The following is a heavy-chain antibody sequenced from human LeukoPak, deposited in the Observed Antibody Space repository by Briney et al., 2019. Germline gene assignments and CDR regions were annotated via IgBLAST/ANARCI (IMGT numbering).Heavy chain of an antibody. J-gene: IGHJ4*02. CDR1: GLTLSNYD. Sequence: GGSLRLSCVASGLTLSNYDTTWVRQAPGKGLEYVSSIGSGGYRFYGGSVKGRFSISRDNSQNTVYLQMNSLRGEDTAIYFCAKKLHDASSYSDFWGQGSLVTVSS. CDR3: AKKLHDASSYSDF. CDR2: IGSGGYR. V-gene: IGHV3-23*01. D-gene: IGHD6-6*01.